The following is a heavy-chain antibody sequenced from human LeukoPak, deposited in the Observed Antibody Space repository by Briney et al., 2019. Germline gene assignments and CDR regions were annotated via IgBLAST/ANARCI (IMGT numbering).Heavy chain of an antibody. D-gene: IGHD3-10*01. CDR3: ARDGDYGTGSYYRGCIDS. CDR2: ILPRRGDT. CDR1: GYSFTAFY. J-gene: IGHJ4*02. Sequence: GASLKVSCKTSGYSFTAFYIHCGRQAPGQRLECMGWILPRRGDTNYQGRVTMTRDTSISTAYLDLSSLRSDDTAVYYCARDGDYGTGSYYRGCIDSWGQGTPVTVSP. V-gene: IGHV1-2*02.